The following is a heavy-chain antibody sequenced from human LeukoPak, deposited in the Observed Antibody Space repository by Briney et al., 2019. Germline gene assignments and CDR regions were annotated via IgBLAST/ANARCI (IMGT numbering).Heavy chain of an antibody. CDR1: GFTFNYAW. J-gene: IGHJ6*02. CDR2: TVSEIDGGTT. V-gene: IGHV3-15*04. D-gene: IGHD1-7*01. Sequence: PGGSLRLSCAASGFTFNYAWMSWVRQVPGKGLEWVGQTVSEIDGGTTDYAAPVKGRFTISRDDSKSTLYLQMNSLKIEDTAVYYCTTDEDWNYARKDVWGQGATVIVSS. CDR3: TTDEDWNYARKDV.